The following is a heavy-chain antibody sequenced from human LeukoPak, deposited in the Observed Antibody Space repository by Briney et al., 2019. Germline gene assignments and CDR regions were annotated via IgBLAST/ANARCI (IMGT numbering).Heavy chain of an antibody. V-gene: IGHV3-73*01. CDR1: GFTFSGSA. Sequence: PGGSLRLSCAASGFTFSGSAIHWVRQSSGKGLEWVGQIDKKGKGYATATAYAASVKGRFTISRDDSINTANLQMKSLKTEDTALYYCTRDSGTYNWFDPWGQGTLVTVSS. D-gene: IGHD1-26*01. CDR3: TRDSGTYNWFDP. CDR2: IDKKGKGYATAT. J-gene: IGHJ5*02.